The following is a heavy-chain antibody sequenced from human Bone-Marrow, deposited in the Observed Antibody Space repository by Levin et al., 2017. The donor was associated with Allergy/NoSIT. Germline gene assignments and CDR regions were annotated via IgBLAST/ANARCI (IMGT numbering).Heavy chain of an antibody. Sequence: PGGSLRLSCAASGFTFSDYYMSWIRQAPGKGLEWVSYISSSSSYTNYADSVKGRFTISRDNAKNSLYQQMNSLRAEDTAVYYCARTTVTQRFDYWGQGTLVTVSS. CDR1: GFTFSDYY. V-gene: IGHV3-11*03. J-gene: IGHJ4*02. CDR2: ISSSSSYT. CDR3: ARTTVTQRFDY. D-gene: IGHD4-17*01.